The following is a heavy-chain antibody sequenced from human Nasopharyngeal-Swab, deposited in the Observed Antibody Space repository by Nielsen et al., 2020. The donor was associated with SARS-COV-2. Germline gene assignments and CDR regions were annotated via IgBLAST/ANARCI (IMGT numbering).Heavy chain of an antibody. V-gene: IGHV3-7*01. D-gene: IGHD6-13*01. CDR1: GFSSSSYW. J-gene: IGHJ2*01. CDR2: IKQDGSEK. Sequence: GESLKISCAASGFSSSSYWMNWVRQARGKGLEWVANIKQDGSEKNYVDSVKGRFTISRDNVKNSLYLQMNSLRGEDTALYYCARPRDSSSWYGNSYWYFDLWGRGTLVTVSS. CDR3: ARPRDSSSWYGNSYWYFDL.